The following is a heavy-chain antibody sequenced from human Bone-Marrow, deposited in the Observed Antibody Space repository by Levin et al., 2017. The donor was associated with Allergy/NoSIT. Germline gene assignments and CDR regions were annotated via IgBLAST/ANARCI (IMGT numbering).Heavy chain of an antibody. CDR2: ISWDSGSM. V-gene: IGHV3-9*01. Sequence: GGSLRLSCVVSGFTFHDYGMHWVRQVPGQGLEWVSGISWDSGSMGYADSVKGRFTISRDNSKNSLYLQMNSLRPDDSALYYCAKDIASAASRGQYYYYGMDAWGQGTTVTVSS. D-gene: IGHD6-13*01. J-gene: IGHJ6*02. CDR3: AKDIASAASRGQYYYYGMDA. CDR1: GFTFHDYG.